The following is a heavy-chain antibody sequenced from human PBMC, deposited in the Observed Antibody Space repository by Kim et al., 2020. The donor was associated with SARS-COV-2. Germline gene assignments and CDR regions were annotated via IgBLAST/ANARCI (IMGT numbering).Heavy chain of an antibody. Sequence: GGSLRLSCAASGFTVSSNHMSWVRQAPGKGLEWVLILYNNGNTYYADSVKGRFSVSRDDSKNTLSLQMNTLRAEDTAVYYCARDKWDYGGMDVWGQGTTV. J-gene: IGHJ6*02. CDR1: GFTVSSNH. V-gene: IGHV3-53*01. D-gene: IGHD4-17*01. CDR3: ARDKWDYGGMDV. CDR2: LYNNGNT.